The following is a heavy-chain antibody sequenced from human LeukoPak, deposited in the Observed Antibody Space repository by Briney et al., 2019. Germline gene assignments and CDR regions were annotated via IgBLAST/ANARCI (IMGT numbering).Heavy chain of an antibody. J-gene: IGHJ4*02. V-gene: IGHV3-21*01. Sequence: GGSLRLSCAASGFTFSSYSMNWVRQAPGKGLEWVSSISSSSSYIYYADSVKGRFTISRDNAKNSLYLQMNSLRVEDTAVYYCARDIRGGYGFDSWGQGTRVTVSP. D-gene: IGHD5-12*01. CDR3: ARDIRGGYGFDS. CDR2: ISSSSSYI. CDR1: GFTFSSYS.